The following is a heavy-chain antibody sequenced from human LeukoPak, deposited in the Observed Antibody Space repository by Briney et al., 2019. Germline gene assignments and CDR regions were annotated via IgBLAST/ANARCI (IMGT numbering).Heavy chain of an antibody. CDR2: IYYSGST. J-gene: IGHJ4*02. V-gene: IGHV4-39*01. D-gene: IGHD1-26*01. CDR1: GGCISSSSYY. CDR3: ARIGIVGAHYFDY. Sequence: SETLSLTCTVSGGCISSSSYYWGWIRQPPGKGLEWIGSIYYSGSTYYNPSLKSRVTISVDTSKNQFSLKLSSVTAADTAVYYCARIGIVGAHYFDYWGQGTLVTVSS.